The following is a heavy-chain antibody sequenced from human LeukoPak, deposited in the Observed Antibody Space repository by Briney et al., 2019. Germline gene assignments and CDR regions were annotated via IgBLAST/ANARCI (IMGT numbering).Heavy chain of an antibody. J-gene: IGHJ2*01. CDR1: GGSISSFY. CDR3: ARPPRRAAHGYFDL. CDR2: IYASGST. Sequence: SETLSLTCTVSGGSISSFYWSWIRQPAGKGLEWIGRIYASGSTNYNPSLKSRVTISVDTSKNQFSLKLRSITAADTAMYYCARPPRRAAHGYFDLWGRGTLVTVSS. V-gene: IGHV4-4*07. D-gene: IGHD2-15*01.